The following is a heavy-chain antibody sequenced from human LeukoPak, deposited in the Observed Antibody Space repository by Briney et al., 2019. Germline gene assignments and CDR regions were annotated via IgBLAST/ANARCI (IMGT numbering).Heavy chain of an antibody. V-gene: IGHV4-61*02. D-gene: IGHD3-3*01. CDR2: IYTSGST. J-gene: IGHJ6*04. CDR3: ARVQGDFWSGYSDV. CDR1: GGSISSGSYY. Sequence: SQTLSLTCTVSGGSISSGSYYWSWIRQPAGKGLEWIGRIYTSGSTNYNPSLKSRVTISVDTSKKQFSLKLSSVTATDTAVYYCARVQGDFWSGYSDVWGKGTTVTVSS.